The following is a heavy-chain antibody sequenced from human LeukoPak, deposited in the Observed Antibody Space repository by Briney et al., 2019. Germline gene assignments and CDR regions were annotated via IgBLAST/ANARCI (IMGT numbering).Heavy chain of an antibody. CDR2: IKTDGSDK. D-gene: IGHD3-10*01. CDR3: AREANLLWFGEGGFDY. Sequence: GGSLRLSCAASAFTFSDYWMTWVRQAPGKGLEWVANIKTDGSDKSYVDSVKGRFTISRDNAKNSLYLQMNSLRAEDTAVYYCAREANLLWFGEGGFDYWGQGTLVTVSS. CDR1: AFTFSDYW. J-gene: IGHJ4*02. V-gene: IGHV3-7*01.